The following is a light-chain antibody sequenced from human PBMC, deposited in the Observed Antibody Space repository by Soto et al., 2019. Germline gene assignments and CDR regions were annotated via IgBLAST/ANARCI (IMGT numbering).Light chain of an antibody. CDR1: QSVSSSY. CDR3: QQYGRSWWT. V-gene: IGKV3-20*01. J-gene: IGKJ1*01. Sequence: EIALTQSPGTLSLSPGERATLSCRTSQSVSSSYLAWYQQKPGHAPRLLIYGASSRATGIPYRFSGSGSGTDFTLTISRLEPEDFAVYYCQQYGRSWWTFGQGTKVEIK. CDR2: GAS.